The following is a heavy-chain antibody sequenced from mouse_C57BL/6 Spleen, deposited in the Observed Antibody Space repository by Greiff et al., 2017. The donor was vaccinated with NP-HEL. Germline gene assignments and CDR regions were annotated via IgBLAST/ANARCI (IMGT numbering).Heavy chain of an antibody. D-gene: IGHD1-1*01. CDR3: TRDLYGSSYRYFDV. J-gene: IGHJ1*03. V-gene: IGHV1-15*01. CDR2: IDPETGGT. Sequence: VQLQQSGAELVRPGASVTLSCKASGYTFTDYEMHWVKQTPVHGLEWIGAIDPETGGTAYNQKFKGKAILTADKSSSTAYMELRSLTSEDSAVYYCTRDLYGSSYRYFDVWGTGTTVTVSS. CDR1: GYTFTDYE.